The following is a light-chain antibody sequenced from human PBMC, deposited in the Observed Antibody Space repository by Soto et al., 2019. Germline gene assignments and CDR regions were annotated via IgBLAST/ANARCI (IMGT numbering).Light chain of an antibody. V-gene: IGKV3-15*01. Sequence: EIVFTQAPGTLSVAPGARATSSCMATRRSISGSLAWYQQQPGQAPRLLFHGASTRATGFPARFSGSGSGTDFTLTISSLQSEDFAVYYCQQYNNWPWTFGQGTKVDIK. J-gene: IGKJ1*01. CDR3: QQYNNWPWT. CDR1: RSISGS. CDR2: GAS.